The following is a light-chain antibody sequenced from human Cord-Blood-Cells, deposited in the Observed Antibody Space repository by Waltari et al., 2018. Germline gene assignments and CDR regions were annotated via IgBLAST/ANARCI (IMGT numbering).Light chain of an antibody. CDR2: DAS. CDR1: QDISNY. V-gene: IGKV1-33*01. Sequence: DIQMTQSPSSLSASVGDRVTITCQASQDISNYLIWYQQKPGKAPKLLIYDASNLETGVPSRFSGSGSGTDFTFTISSLQPEDIATYYCQQYDNLLTFGGGTKVEIK. CDR3: QQYDNLLT. J-gene: IGKJ4*01.